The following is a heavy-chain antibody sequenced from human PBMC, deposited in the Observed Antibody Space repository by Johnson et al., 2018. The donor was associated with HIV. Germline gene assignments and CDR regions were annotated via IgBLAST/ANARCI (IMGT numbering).Heavy chain of an antibody. CDR1: GFTFSDYY. V-gene: IGHV3-11*04. D-gene: IGHD2-2*01. J-gene: IGHJ3*02. Sequence: QVQLVESGGGLVQPGGSLRLSCAASGFTFSDYYMSWIRQAPGKGLEWVSYISSSGITIYYADSVKGRFTISRDNAKNSLYLQMNSLRAEDTSVYYCARGLQSMTVVVTRGAFDIWGQGTMVTVSS. CDR2: ISSSGITI. CDR3: ARGLQSMTVVVTRGAFDI.